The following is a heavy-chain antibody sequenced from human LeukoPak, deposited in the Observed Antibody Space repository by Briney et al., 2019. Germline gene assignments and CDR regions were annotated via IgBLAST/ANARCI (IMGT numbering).Heavy chain of an antibody. D-gene: IGHD6-19*01. Sequence: PGGSLGLSCVASGFTFSDYAVHWVRQAPGRGLECVAVVSYDGSNKNHADSVKGRFTISRDNSKNTLYLQMNSLRPEDTAVFHCARGRAVTGSTVIDYWGQGTLVTVPS. CDR1: GFTFSDYA. J-gene: IGHJ4*02. CDR2: VSYDGSNK. V-gene: IGHV3-30-3*01. CDR3: ARGRAVTGSTVIDY.